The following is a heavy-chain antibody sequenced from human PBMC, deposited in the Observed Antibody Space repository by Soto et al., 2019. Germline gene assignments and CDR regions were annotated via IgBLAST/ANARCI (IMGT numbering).Heavy chain of an antibody. CDR3: ARAVIPYGQAFDY. Sequence: QVQLQESGPGLVKPSQTLSLTCAVSGDSISSGTYYWSWIRQHPGKGLEWIGYIYYSGSTYYNPSLKSRVIISVDTSKNQFSLKLSSVTAADTAVYFCARAVIPYGQAFDYWGQGTLVTVSS. CDR2: IYYSGST. CDR1: GDSISSGTYY. D-gene: IGHD3-16*02. J-gene: IGHJ4*02. V-gene: IGHV4-31*11.